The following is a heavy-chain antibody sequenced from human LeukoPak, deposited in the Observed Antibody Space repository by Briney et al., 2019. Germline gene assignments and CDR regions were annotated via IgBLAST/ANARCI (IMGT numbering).Heavy chain of an antibody. V-gene: IGHV1-69*13. CDR2: IIPIFGTA. D-gene: IGHD3-22*01. Sequence: SVKVSCKASGGTFSSYAISWVRQAPGQGPEWMGGIIPIFGTANYAQKFQGRVTITADESTSTAYMELSSLRSEDTAVYYCASYYDSSGYLTLDYWGQGTLVTVSS. CDR3: ASYYDSSGYLTLDY. CDR1: GGTFSSYA. J-gene: IGHJ4*02.